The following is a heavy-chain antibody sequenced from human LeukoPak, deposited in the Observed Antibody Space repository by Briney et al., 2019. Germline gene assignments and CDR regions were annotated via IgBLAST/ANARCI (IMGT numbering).Heavy chain of an antibody. CDR3: ASGHDSSGYYFDY. J-gene: IGHJ4*02. Sequence: SETLSLTCAVYGGSFSGYYWSWVRQPPGKGLGWIGEINHRGSPNYNPSLKSRVTISVDTSNNQFSLKLSSVTAADTAVYYCASGHDSSGYYFDYWGQGTLVTVSS. CDR1: GGSFSGYY. D-gene: IGHD3-22*01. CDR2: INHRGSP. V-gene: IGHV4-34*01.